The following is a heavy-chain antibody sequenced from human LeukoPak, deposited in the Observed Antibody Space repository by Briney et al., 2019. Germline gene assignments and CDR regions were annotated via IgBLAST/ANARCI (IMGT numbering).Heavy chain of an antibody. CDR3: ARVRFYGSGSYPLYYYMDV. Sequence: GRSLRLSCTASGFTFGAYTMSWVRQAPGKELEWVGFIRSKVYGGTTEYAASVKGRFTISRDDSKSIAYLQMNSLKTEDTAVYYCARVRFYGSGSYPLYYYMDVWGKGTTVTISS. CDR1: GFTFGAYT. J-gene: IGHJ6*03. CDR2: IRSKVYGGTT. V-gene: IGHV3-49*04. D-gene: IGHD3-10*01.